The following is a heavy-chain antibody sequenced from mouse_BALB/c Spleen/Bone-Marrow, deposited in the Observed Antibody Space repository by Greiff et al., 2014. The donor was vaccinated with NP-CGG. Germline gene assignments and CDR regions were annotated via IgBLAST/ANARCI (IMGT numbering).Heavy chain of an antibody. CDR2: IWAGGSX. Sequence: QVQLKESGPGLVAPSQSLSITCTVSGFSLTSYGVHWVRQPPGKGLEWLGVIWAGGSXNXXXXLMXXXXIXXNNSKSQVFLKMNSLQTDDTAMYYCARITTATGAMDYWGQGTSVTVSS. V-gene: IGHV2-9*02. CDR1: GFSLTSYG. J-gene: IGHJ4*01. CDR3: ARITTATGAMDY. D-gene: IGHD1-2*01.